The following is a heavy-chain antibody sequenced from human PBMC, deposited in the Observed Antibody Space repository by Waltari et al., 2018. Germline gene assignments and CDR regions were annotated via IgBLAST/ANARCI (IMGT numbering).Heavy chain of an antibody. CDR3: ASLTTYYYYGMDV. CDR1: GFTFSSYW. V-gene: IGHV3-7*01. D-gene: IGHD4-17*01. CDR2: IKQDGSEK. Sequence: EVQLVESGGGLVQPGGSLRLSCAASGFTFSSYWMSWVRQAPGKGLEWVANIKQDGSEKYYVDSVKGRFTISRDNAKNSLYLQMNSLRAEYTAVYYCASLTTYYYYGMDVWGQGTTVTVSS. J-gene: IGHJ6*02.